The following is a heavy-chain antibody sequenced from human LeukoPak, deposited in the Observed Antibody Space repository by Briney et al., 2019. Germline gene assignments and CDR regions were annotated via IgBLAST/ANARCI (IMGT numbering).Heavy chain of an antibody. CDR3: ARLYDYSDY. J-gene: IGHJ4*02. D-gene: IGHD5-12*01. Sequence: ASVKVSCKASGYTFTGYYIHWVRQAPGQGLEWMGWIDPNSGGTNYAQKFQGRVTMTRDTSISTAYMELSRLRSDDTAVYYCARLYDYSDYWGQGTLVTVSS. V-gene: IGHV1-2*02. CDR2: IDPNSGGT. CDR1: GYTFTGYY.